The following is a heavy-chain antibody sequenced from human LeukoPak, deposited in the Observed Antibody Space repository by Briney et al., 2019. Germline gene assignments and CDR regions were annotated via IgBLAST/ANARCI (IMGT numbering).Heavy chain of an antibody. Sequence: EPGRTLRLSCAASGFTFSSYGMSWVRQAPGKGLEWVSAISGSGGSTYYADSVKGRFTISRDNSKNTLYLQMNSLRAEDTAVYYCVKDNPLDYWGQGTLVIVSS. CDR3: VKDNPLDY. CDR1: GFTFSSYG. D-gene: IGHD1-14*01. V-gene: IGHV3-23*01. CDR2: ISGSGGST. J-gene: IGHJ4*02.